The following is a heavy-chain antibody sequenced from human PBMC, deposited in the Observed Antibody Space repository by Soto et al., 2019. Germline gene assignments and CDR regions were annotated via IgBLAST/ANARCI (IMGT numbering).Heavy chain of an antibody. CDR1: GYNFSTYW. J-gene: IGHJ5*02. Sequence: EVQLVQSGAELRQPGQSLRISCQAIGYNFSTYWIGWLRQTPGKCLEWMGMIYPGDSDTRYTPPFQGQVTISVDTSISTAYLQWSGLQATDSGIYYCARGAIIGTTDWFDPWGQGTLVTVSS. CDR3: ARGAIIGTTDWFDP. CDR2: IYPGDSDT. V-gene: IGHV5-51*03. D-gene: IGHD1-20*01.